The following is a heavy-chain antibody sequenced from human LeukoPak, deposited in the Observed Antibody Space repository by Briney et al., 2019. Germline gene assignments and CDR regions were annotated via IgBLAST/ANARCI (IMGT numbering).Heavy chain of an antibody. Sequence: SETLSLTCTVSGYSISSGYYWGWIRQPPGKGLEWIGSIYHSGSTYYNPSLKSRVTISVDTSKNQFSLRLSSVTAADTAVYYCARLTKNDSGTYRFGKKKRGYMDVWGKGTTVTISS. CDR2: IYHSGST. J-gene: IGHJ6*03. D-gene: IGHD3-10*01. CDR3: ARLTKNDSGTYRFGKKKRGYMDV. V-gene: IGHV4-38-2*02. CDR1: GYSISSGYY.